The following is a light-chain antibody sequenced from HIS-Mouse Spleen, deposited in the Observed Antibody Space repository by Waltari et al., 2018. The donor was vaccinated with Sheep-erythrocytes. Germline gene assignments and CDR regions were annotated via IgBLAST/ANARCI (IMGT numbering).Light chain of an antibody. Sequence: QSALTQPASVSGSPGQSITISCTGTSRAVGSYKLVSWYQQHPGKAPKLRIYEGSKRPSGVSNRFSGSKSGNTASLTISGLQAEDEADYYCCSYAGSSTPWVFGGGTKLTVL. CDR1: SRAVGSYKL. CDR2: EGS. V-gene: IGLV2-23*01. CDR3: CSYAGSSTPWV. J-gene: IGLJ3*02.